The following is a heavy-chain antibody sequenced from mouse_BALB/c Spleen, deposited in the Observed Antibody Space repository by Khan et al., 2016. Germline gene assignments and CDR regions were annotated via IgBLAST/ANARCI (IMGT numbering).Heavy chain of an antibody. Sequence: EVQLQESGPGLVKPSQSLSLTCTVTGYSITSDYAWNWIRQFPGNKLERRGIISYSGSTSYNPPLKSRTSITRDTSNNQFFLQLNSVTTEDTATYCCARGYDGYPYYFDYWGQGTTLTVSS. CDR2: ISYSGST. D-gene: IGHD2-3*01. J-gene: IGHJ2*01. CDR1: GYSITSDYA. V-gene: IGHV3-2*02. CDR3: ARGYDGYPYYFDY.